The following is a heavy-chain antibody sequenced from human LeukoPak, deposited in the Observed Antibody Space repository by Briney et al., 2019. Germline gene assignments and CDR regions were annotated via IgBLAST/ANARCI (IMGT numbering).Heavy chain of an antibody. V-gene: IGHV4-31*03. D-gene: IGHD3-10*01. Sequence: TLSLTCTASGGSISSGGYYWSWIRQHPGKGLEWIGYIHHSGSTYYNPSLKSRLIISLDTSKNQFSLKLNSVTAADTAVYYCANYGSGSYRFDPWGQGTLVTVSS. CDR3: ANYGSGSYRFDP. CDR1: GGSISSGGYY. J-gene: IGHJ5*02. CDR2: IHHSGST.